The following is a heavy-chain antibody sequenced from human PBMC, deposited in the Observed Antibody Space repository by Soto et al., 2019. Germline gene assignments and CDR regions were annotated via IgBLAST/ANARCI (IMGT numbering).Heavy chain of an antibody. V-gene: IGHV3-23*01. D-gene: IGHD2-21*02. CDR3: AKGGGDSRRDGMDV. CDR2: ISGSGDSI. Sequence: EVQLLDSGGGLVQPGGALRLSCSASGFIFSSCAMNWVRQAPGKGLEWVSAISGSGDSIYYADSVKGRFTISRDNSKNTLYLEMDSLRAEDTAVYYCAKGGGDSRRDGMDVWGQGTTVTVSS. J-gene: IGHJ6*02. CDR1: GFIFSSCA.